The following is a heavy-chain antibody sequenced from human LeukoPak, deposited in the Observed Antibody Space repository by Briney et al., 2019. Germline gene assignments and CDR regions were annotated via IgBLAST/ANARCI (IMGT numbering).Heavy chain of an antibody. Sequence: KPSETLSLTCTASDGSISYYNWSWIRQPAGKGLEWIGRIYVGGSTNYSPSLKSRVSMSLDKSKNQLSLKLISVSAADTAVYYCARWHMNSQDVWGRGTAVTVS. V-gene: IGHV4-4*07. J-gene: IGHJ6*02. D-gene: IGHD4-23*01. CDR1: DGSISYYN. CDR2: IYVGGST. CDR3: ARWHMNSQDV.